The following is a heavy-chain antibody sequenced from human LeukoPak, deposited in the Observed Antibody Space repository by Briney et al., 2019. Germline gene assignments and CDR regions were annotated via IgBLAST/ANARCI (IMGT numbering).Heavy chain of an antibody. D-gene: IGHD6-19*01. CDR1: GGSISSSSYY. CDR2: IYYSGST. J-gene: IGHJ4*02. CDR3: ARYSSGWFYFDY. Sequence: SETLSLTCTVSGGSISSSSYYWGWIRQPPGKGLEWIGSIYYSGSTYYDPSLKSRVTISVDTSKNQFSLKLSSVTAADTAVYYCARYSSGWFYFDYWGQGTLVTVSS. V-gene: IGHV4-39*01.